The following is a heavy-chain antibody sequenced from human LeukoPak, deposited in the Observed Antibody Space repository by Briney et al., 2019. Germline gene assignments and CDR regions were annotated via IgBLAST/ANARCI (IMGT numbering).Heavy chain of an antibody. Sequence: GGSLRLSCAASGFSVFSNYMTWVRQAPGKGLEWVAVSYRRDTTFYADAVKGRFIISTDSSRKTVYLQMNSLRVDDTAMYYCARIYGNSTIADAFDIWGQGTMAIVSS. J-gene: IGHJ3*02. CDR2: SYRRDTT. CDR1: GFSVFSNY. D-gene: IGHD2-21*01. CDR3: ARIYGNSTIADAFDI. V-gene: IGHV3-53*01.